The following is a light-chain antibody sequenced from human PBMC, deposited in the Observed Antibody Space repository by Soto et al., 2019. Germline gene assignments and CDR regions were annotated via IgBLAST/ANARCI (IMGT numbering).Light chain of an antibody. CDR3: QSYDSSEV. CDR1: SSNIGAGYD. V-gene: IGLV1-40*01. CDR2: GNS. Sequence: QLVLTQPPSVSGAPGQRVTISCTGSSSNIGAGYDVHWYQQLPGTAPKLLIYGNSNRPSGVPDRFSGSKSGTSASLAITGLQAEDEADYYCQSYDSSEVFGGGTKLTVL. J-gene: IGLJ2*01.